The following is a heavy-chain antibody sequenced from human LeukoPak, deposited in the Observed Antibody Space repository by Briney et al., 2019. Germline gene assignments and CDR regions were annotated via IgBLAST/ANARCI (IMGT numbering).Heavy chain of an antibody. CDR2: ITSSSRYI. CDR1: GFTFSTCN. V-gene: IGHV3-21*01. CDR3: AKDGEYCSGGSCSFFDY. J-gene: IGHJ4*02. D-gene: IGHD2-15*01. Sequence: GGSLRLSCTVSGFTFSTCNMNWVRQAPGKGLEWVSSITSSSRYIYYADSVRGRFTISRDNAKSSLYLQMNSLRAEDTAVYHCAKDGEYCSGGSCSFFDYWGQGTLVTVSS.